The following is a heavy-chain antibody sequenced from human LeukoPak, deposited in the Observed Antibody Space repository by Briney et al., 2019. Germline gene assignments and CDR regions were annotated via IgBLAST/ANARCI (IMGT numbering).Heavy chain of an antibody. J-gene: IGHJ5*02. CDR3: ARQGYISGQGFRNNWFDP. Sequence: PSETLSLTCTVSGGSISSYYWSWIRQPAGKGLEWIGTIFYSGSTYYNPSLRSRVTMSVDTSKNQFSLRLSSVTAADTAVYYCARQGYISGQGFRNNWFDPWGQGSLVTVSS. CDR1: GGSISSYY. CDR2: IFYSGST. V-gene: IGHV4-59*04. D-gene: IGHD6-19*01.